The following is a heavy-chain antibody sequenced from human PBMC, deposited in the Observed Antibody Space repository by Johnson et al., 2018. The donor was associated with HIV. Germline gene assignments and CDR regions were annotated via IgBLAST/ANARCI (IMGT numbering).Heavy chain of an antibody. CDR3: ARALRDAFDI. CDR1: GFTFSSYA. V-gene: IGHV3-30-3*01. D-gene: IGHD4-17*01. CDR2: ISYDGSNK. J-gene: IGHJ3*02. Sequence: QVQLVESGGGLVHPGGSLRLSCAVSGFTFSSYAMHWVRQAPGKGLEWVAVISYDGSNKYYADSVKGRFTISRDNSKNTLYLQMNSLRAEDTSLYYCARALRDAFDIWGQGTMVTVSS.